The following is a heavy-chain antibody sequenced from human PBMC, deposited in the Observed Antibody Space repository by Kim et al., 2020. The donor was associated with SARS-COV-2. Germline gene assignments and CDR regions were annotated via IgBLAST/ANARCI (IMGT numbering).Heavy chain of an antibody. Sequence: GYAQKFQGRVTMTRNTSISTAYMELSSLRSEDTAVYYCAREGVVVTAIDYWGQGTLVTVSS. V-gene: IGHV1-8*01. J-gene: IGHJ4*02. D-gene: IGHD2-21*02. CDR3: AREGVVVTAIDY.